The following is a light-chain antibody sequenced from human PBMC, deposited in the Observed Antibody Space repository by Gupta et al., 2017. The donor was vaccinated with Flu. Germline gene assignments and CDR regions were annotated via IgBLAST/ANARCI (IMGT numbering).Light chain of an antibody. CDR1: SSNIGSNT. CDR3: AAWDDSRLWV. Sequence: QRVTISCSGSSSNIGSNTVNWYQQLPGTAPKLLIYSNNQRPSGVPDRFSGSKSGTSASLAISGLQSEDEADYYCAAWDDSRLWVFGGGTKLTVL. CDR2: SNN. V-gene: IGLV1-44*01. J-gene: IGLJ3*02.